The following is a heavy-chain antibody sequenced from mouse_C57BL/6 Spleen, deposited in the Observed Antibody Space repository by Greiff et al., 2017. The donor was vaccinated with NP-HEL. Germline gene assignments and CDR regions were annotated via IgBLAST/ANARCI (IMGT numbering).Heavy chain of an antibody. Sequence: VQLQQSGPELVKPGASVKISCKASGYTFTDYYMNWVKQSHGKSLEWIGDINPNNGGTSYIQKFKGKATLTVDKSSSTAYMELRSLTSEDSAVYYCARPYYRGYFDVWGTGTTVTVSS. CDR2: INPNNGGT. CDR3: ARPYYRGYFDV. D-gene: IGHD2-10*01. J-gene: IGHJ1*03. CDR1: GYTFTDYY. V-gene: IGHV1-26*01.